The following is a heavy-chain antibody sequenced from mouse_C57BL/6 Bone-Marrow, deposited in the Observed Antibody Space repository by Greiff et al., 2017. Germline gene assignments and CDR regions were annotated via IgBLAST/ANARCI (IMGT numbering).Heavy chain of an antibody. CDR1: GYTFTDYY. Sequence: VQLQQSGPVLVKPGASVKMSCKASGYTFTDYYMHWVKQSHGKSLEWIGVINPYNGGTSYNQKFKGKATLTVDTSSSTAYMELNSLTAEDSAVYDCARVHAMDYWGQGTSGTVSS. V-gene: IGHV1-19*01. J-gene: IGHJ4*01. CDR3: ARVHAMDY. CDR2: INPYNGGT.